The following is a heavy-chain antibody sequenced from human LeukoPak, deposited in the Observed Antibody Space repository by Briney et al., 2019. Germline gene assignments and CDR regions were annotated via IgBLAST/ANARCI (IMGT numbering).Heavy chain of an antibody. J-gene: IGHJ6*04. CDR1: GFTFSSYA. Sequence: PGGSLRLSCAASGFTFSSYAMIWVRQAPGKGLEWVSAISGSCGSTYYADSVKGRFTISRDNSKNTLYLQMNSLRAEDTAVYYCAKNEGGSYLYYYGMDVWGKGTTVTVS. D-gene: IGHD1-26*01. CDR3: AKNEGGSYLYYYGMDV. V-gene: IGHV3-23*01. CDR2: ISGSCGST.